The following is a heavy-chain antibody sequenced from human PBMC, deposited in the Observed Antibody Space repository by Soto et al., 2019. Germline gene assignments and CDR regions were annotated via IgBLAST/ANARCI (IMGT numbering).Heavy chain of an antibody. J-gene: IGHJ6*02. CDR2: IDPSDSYT. V-gene: IGHV5-10-1*01. D-gene: IGHD6-6*01. CDR3: ARHPSIAARPRYYYYGMDV. Sequence: LGESLKISCKGSGYSFTSYWISWVRQMPGKGLEWMGRIDPSDSYTNYSPSFQGHVTISADKSISTAYLQWSSLKASDTAMYYCARHPSIAARPRYYYYGMDVWGQGTTVTVSS. CDR1: GYSFTSYW.